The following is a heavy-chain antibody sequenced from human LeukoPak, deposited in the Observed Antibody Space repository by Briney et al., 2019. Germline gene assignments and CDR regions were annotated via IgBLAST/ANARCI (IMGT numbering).Heavy chain of an antibody. D-gene: IGHD3-10*01. CDR3: ARGGRGPYYYYYYMDV. CDR1: GYTFTSYD. V-gene: IGHV1-8*01. CDR2: MNPNSGNT. J-gene: IGHJ6*03. Sequence: ALVKVSCKASGYTFTSYDINWVRQATGQGLEWMGWMNPNSGNTGYAQKFQGRVTMTRNTSISTAYMELSSLRSEDTAVYYCARGGRGPYYYYYYMDVWGKGTTVTVSS.